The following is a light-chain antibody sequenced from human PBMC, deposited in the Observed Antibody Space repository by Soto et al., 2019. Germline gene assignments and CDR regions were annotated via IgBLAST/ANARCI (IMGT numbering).Light chain of an antibody. J-gene: IGLJ3*02. V-gene: IGLV2-14*01. CDR3: TSFTSSNTWV. CDR1: SSDVGGYNY. Sequence: QSALTQPASVSGSPGQSITISCTGTSSDVGGYNYVSWIQQHPGKTPKLIIYEVTNRPSGVSSRFSGSKSGTTASLTISGLQAEDEADYYCTSFTSSNTWVFGGGTKLTVL. CDR2: EVT.